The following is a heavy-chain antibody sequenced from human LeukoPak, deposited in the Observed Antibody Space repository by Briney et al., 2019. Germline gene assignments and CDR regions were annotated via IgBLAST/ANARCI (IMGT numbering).Heavy chain of an antibody. J-gene: IGHJ5*02. CDR3: ARVYGSSWGWFDP. Sequence: SETLSLTCTVSGGSISSSTYYWGWIRQPPGRGLEWIGNIYYTGGTYYNPSLKSRVTISVDTSNNQFSLKLSSVTAADTAVYYCARVYGSSWGWFDPWGQGTLVTVSS. CDR1: GGSISSSTYY. CDR2: IYYTGGT. V-gene: IGHV4-39*07. D-gene: IGHD6-6*01.